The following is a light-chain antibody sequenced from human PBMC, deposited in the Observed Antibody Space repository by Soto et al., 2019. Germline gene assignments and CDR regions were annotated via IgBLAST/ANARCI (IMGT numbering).Light chain of an antibody. Sequence: QSALTQPASVAGSPGQSITISCTGTSSDVGAYNYVSWYQQHPGKAPKLIIYEVSNRPSGVSWRFSGSKSGNTASLTISGLQSEDEADYYCSSHTNSNTRVFGTGTKVTVL. CDR3: SSHTNSNTRV. V-gene: IGLV2-14*01. J-gene: IGLJ1*01. CDR2: EVS. CDR1: SSDVGAYNY.